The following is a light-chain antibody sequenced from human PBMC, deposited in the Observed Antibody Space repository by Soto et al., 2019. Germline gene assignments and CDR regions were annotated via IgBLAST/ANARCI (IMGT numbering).Light chain of an antibody. CDR3: SSYTTTSTLLYV. CDR2: EVS. V-gene: IGLV2-14*01. J-gene: IGLJ1*01. Sequence: QSALTQPASVSGSPGQSITISCTGTSSDVGGYNSVSWYQQHPGKAPKLMIYEVSNRPSGVSNRFSGSKSGNTASLTISGPQPYDEADTDTSSYTTTSTLLYVFGPGTKVTV. CDR1: SSDVGGYNS.